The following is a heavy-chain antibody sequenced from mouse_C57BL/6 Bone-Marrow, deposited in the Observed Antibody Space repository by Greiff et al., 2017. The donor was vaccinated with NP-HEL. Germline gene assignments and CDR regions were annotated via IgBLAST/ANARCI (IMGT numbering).Heavy chain of an antibody. CDR3: ARRGVTTVVATDYAMDY. Sequence: QVQLQQSGAELARPGASVKLSCKASGYTFTSYGISWVKQRTGQGLEWIGEIYPRSGNTYYNEKFKGKATLTADKSSSTAYMELRSLTSEDSAVYFCARRGVTTVVATDYAMDYWGQGTSVTVSS. J-gene: IGHJ4*01. CDR2: IYPRSGNT. D-gene: IGHD1-1*01. CDR1: GYTFTSYG. V-gene: IGHV1-81*01.